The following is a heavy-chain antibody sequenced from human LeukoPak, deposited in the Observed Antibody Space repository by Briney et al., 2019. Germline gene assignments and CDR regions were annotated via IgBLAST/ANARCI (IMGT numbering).Heavy chain of an antibody. Sequence: GGSLRLSCAASGFTFSSYAMHWVRQAPGQGLEWVAVISYDGSNKYYADSVKGRFTISRDNSTNTLYLQMNSLRAEDTAVYYCARDGGRGYSYGISDYWGQGTLVTVSS. J-gene: IGHJ4*02. CDR3: ARDGGRGYSYGISDY. D-gene: IGHD5-18*01. V-gene: IGHV3-30-3*01. CDR1: GFTFSSYA. CDR2: ISYDGSNK.